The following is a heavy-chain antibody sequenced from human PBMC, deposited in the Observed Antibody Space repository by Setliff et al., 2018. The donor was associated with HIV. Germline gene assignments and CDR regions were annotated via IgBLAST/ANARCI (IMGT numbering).Heavy chain of an antibody. Sequence: SVKVSCKASGGTFSSYGVNWARQAPGQGLEWMGGIFPFFGSANYAQKFQGRVTITADVSTSTIYMELSSLTSEDTAVYYCARGADGDYRYYMDVWGRGTTVTVSS. J-gene: IGHJ6*03. CDR1: GGTFSSYG. CDR3: ARGADGDYRYYMDV. V-gene: IGHV1-69*13. D-gene: IGHD4-17*01. CDR2: IFPFFGSA.